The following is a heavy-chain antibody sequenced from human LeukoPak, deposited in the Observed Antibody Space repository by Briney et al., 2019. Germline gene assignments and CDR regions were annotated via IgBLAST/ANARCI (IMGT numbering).Heavy chain of an antibody. CDR3: AFSSSWYYYYYYMDV. D-gene: IGHD6-13*01. J-gene: IGHJ6*03. V-gene: IGHV1-69*06. CDR1: GGTFSSYA. CDR2: IIPIFGTA. Sequence: SVKVSCKASGGTFSSYAISWVRQAPGQGLEWRGGIIPIFGTANYAQKFQGRVTLTADKSTSTAYMEPSSLRSEDTAVYYCAFSSSWYYYYYYMDVWGKGTTVTVSS.